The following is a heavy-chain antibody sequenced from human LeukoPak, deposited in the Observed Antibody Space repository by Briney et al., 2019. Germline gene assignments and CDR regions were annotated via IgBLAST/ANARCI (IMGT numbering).Heavy chain of an antibody. Sequence: PGGSLRLSCAASGFILSDYYMTWIRQAPGKGLEWVSYISSSDNIIDYADSVKGRFIISRDNAENSLSLRMNSLRAEDTAVYYCAREVPTSDDYWGQGTLVTVSS. CDR2: ISSSDNII. D-gene: IGHD1-1*01. CDR3: AREVPTSDDY. J-gene: IGHJ4*02. V-gene: IGHV3-11*04. CDR1: GFILSDYY.